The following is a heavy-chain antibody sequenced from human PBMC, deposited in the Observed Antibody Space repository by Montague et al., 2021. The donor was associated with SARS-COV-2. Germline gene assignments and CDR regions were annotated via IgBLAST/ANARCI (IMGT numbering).Heavy chain of an antibody. CDR2: IDWDDDK. J-gene: IGHJ4*02. CDR1: GFSLSTSGMC. D-gene: IGHD1-26*01. V-gene: IGHV2-70*11. CDR3: ARMRWELLGGVHYSDY. Sequence: VKPTQTLTLTCTFSGFSLSTSGMCVSWIRQPPGKALEWLARIDWDDDKYYSTSLKTRLTISKDTSKNQVVLTMTNMDPVDTATYYCARMRWELLGGVHYSDYWGQGTLVTVSS.